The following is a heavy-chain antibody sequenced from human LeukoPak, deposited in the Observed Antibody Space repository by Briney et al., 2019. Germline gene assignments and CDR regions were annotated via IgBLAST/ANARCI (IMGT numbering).Heavy chain of an antibody. D-gene: IGHD2-21*02. V-gene: IGHV3-48*04. CDR1: GFTFSSYS. CDR2: ISSSSSTI. J-gene: IGHJ3*02. CDR3: ARVAYCGGDCYPGDAFDI. Sequence: GGSLRLSCAASGFTFSSYSMNWVRQAPGKGLEWVSYISSSSSTIYYADSVKGRFTISRDNAKNSLYLQMNSLRAEDTAVYYCARVAYCGGDCYPGDAFDIWGQGTMVTVSS.